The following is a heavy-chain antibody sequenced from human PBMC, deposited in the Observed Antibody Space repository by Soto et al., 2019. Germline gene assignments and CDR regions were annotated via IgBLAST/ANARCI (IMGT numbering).Heavy chain of an antibody. CDR2: INHSGST. Sequence: PSETLSLTCAVYGGSFSGYYWSWIRQPPGKGLEWIGEINHSGSTNYNPALKSRVTISVDTSKNQFSLKLSSVTAADTAVYYCARGTQCSGGSCYSDFDYWGQGTLVTVSS. D-gene: IGHD2-15*01. V-gene: IGHV4-34*01. J-gene: IGHJ4*02. CDR1: GGSFSGYY. CDR3: ARGTQCSGGSCYSDFDY.